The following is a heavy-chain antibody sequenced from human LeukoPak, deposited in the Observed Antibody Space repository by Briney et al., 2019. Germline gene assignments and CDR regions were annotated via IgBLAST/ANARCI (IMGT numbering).Heavy chain of an antibody. CDR2: IYYSGST. V-gene: IGHV4-61*01. CDR1: GGSVSRGSHY. J-gene: IGHJ4*02. CDR3: ARAPRGYCSGGSCYSFDY. Sequence: SETLSLTCTVSGGSVSRGSHYWSWIRQPPGKGLEWIGYIYYSGSTNYNPSLKSRVTISLDTSKNQFSLKLSSVTAADTAVYYCARAPRGYCSGGSCYSFDYWGQGTLVTVSS. D-gene: IGHD2-15*01.